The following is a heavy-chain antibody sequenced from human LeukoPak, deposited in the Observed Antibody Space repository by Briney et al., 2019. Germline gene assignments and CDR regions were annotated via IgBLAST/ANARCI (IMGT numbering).Heavy chain of an antibody. CDR2: INHSGST. Sequence: SETLSLTRAVYGGSFSGYYWSWIRQPPGKGLEWIGEINHSGSTNYNPSLKSRVTISVDTSKNQFSLKLSSVTAADTAVYYCARGIVVVPAAMQNFDYWGQGTLVTVSS. CDR3: ARGIVVVPAAMQNFDY. CDR1: GGSFSGYY. D-gene: IGHD2-2*01. J-gene: IGHJ4*02. V-gene: IGHV4-34*01.